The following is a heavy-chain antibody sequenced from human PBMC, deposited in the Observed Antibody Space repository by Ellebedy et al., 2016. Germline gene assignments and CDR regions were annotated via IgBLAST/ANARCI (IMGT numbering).Heavy chain of an antibody. CDR1: GGSISSYY. J-gene: IGHJ5*02. D-gene: IGHD3-10*01. CDR3: ARDGSGSYFNWLDP. V-gene: IGHV4-59*12. CDR2: IYYSGST. Sequence: SETLSLTCTVSGGSISSYYWNWIRQPPGKGLEWIGYIYYSGSTNYNSSLKSRVTISIDTAKNQFSLKLRSVTAADTAVYYCARDGSGSYFNWLDPWGQGTLVTVSS.